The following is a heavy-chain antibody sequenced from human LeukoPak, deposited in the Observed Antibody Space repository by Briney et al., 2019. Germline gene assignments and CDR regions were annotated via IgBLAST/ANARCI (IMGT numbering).Heavy chain of an antibody. V-gene: IGHV1-2*02. D-gene: IGHD6-19*01. CDR3: ARGAFYSSGWYENY. Sequence: ASVKVSCKASGYTFTGYYMHWVRQAPGQGLEWMGWINPNSGGTNYAQKFQGRVTMTRDTSISTAYMELSRLRSDDTALYYCARGAFYSSGWYENYWGQGALVTVSS. CDR1: GYTFTGYY. CDR2: INPNSGGT. J-gene: IGHJ4*02.